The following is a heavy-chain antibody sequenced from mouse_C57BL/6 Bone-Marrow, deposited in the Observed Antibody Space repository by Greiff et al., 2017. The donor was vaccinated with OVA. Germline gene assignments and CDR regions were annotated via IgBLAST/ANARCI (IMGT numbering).Heavy chain of an antibody. J-gene: IGHJ2*01. V-gene: IGHV1-50*01. Sequence: VQLQQPGAELVKPGASVKLSCKASGYTFTSYWMQWVKQRPGQGLEWIGEIDPSDSYTNYNQKFKGKATLTVDTSSSTAYMQLSSLTSEDSAVYYCARRGDYYDYEVDYWGQGTTLTVSS. D-gene: IGHD2-4*01. CDR3: ARRGDYYDYEVDY. CDR2: IDPSDSYT. CDR1: GYTFTSYW.